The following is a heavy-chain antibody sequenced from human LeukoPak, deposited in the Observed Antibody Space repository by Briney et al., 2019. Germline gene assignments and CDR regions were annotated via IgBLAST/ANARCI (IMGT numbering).Heavy chain of an antibody. J-gene: IGHJ6*04. CDR3: AELGITMIGGV. V-gene: IGHV3-21*01. Sequence: GGSLRLSCAASGFTFSRYSMTWVRQAPGKGLEWVSSITSSSSYIYYADSVKGRFTISRDNAKNSLYLEMNSLRAEDTAVYYCAELGITMIGGVWGKGTTVTISS. CDR2: ITSSSSYI. D-gene: IGHD3-10*02. CDR1: GFTFSRYS.